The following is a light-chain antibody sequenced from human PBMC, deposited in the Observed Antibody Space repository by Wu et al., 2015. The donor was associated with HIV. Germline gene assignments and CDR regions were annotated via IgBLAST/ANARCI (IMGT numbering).Light chain of an antibody. CDR3: QKYNTAPWT. CDR1: QSITRN. CDR2: AAS. J-gene: IGKJ1*01. V-gene: IGKV1-39*01. Sequence: DIQMTQSPSSLSASVGDRVTITCRASQSITRNLNWYQQKPGKAPKLLIYAASSLQSGVPSRFSGSGSGTDFTLTISSLQPEDVATYYCQKYNTAPWTFGQGTQGGNET.